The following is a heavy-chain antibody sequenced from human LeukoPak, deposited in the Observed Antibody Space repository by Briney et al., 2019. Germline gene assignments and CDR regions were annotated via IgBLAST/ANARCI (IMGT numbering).Heavy chain of an antibody. CDR2: ISSTSIYT. Sequence: PGGSLRLSCAASGFTFSIYSMSWVRQAPGKGLEWVSSISSTSIYTYYADSVRGRFTISRDNAENSLYLQINSLGVEDTAVYSCARVAAGAEAHTLHYYYMDVWGKGTTVTVSS. V-gene: IGHV3-21*01. CDR1: GFTFSIYS. CDR3: ARVAAGAEAHTLHYYYMDV. D-gene: IGHD6-13*01. J-gene: IGHJ6*03.